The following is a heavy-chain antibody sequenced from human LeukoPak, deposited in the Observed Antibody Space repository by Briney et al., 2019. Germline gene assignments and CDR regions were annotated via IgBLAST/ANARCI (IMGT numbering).Heavy chain of an antibody. V-gene: IGHV1-2*06. CDR1: GYTFTGYY. CDR3: ARDRFTAAGGAYYYMDV. CDR2: INPNSGGT. J-gene: IGHJ6*03. Sequence: ASVKVSCKASGYTFTGYYMHWVRQAPGQGLEWMGRINPNSGGTNYAQKFQGRVTMTRDTSISTAYMELSRLRSDDTAVYYCARDRFTAAGGAYYYMDVGGKGTTVTVSS. D-gene: IGHD3-16*01.